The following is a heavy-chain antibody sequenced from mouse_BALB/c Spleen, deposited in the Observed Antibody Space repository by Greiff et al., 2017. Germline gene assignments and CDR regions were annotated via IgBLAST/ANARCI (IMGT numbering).Heavy chain of an antibody. CDR2: IDPANGNT. D-gene: IGHD2-4*01. J-gene: IGHJ3*01. Sequence: EVKLMESGAELVKPGASVKLSCTASGFNIKDTYMHWVKQRPEQGLEWIGRIDPANGNTKYDPKFQGKATITADTSSNTAYLQLSSLTSEDTAVYYCASPYYDYDGGPFAYWGQGTLVTVSA. CDR3: ASPYYDYDGGPFAY. CDR1: GFNIKDTY. V-gene: IGHV14-3*02.